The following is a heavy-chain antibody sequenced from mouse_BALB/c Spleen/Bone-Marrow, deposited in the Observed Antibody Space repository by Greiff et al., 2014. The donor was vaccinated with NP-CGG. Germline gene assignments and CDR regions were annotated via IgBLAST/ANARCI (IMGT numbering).Heavy chain of an antibody. J-gene: IGHJ2*01. CDR3: VRRKLGYVNSYYFDY. V-gene: IGHV1-9*01. Sequence: QLQQSGAELMKPGASVNMSCKATGYTFSSYWIEWVKQRPGHGLEWIGXXXPGTSSTTYNERFKAKATFTADTSSNTAYMQLSXXTSEDSAVYYCVRRKLGYVNSYYFDYWGQGTTLTVSS. CDR1: GYTFSSYW. D-gene: IGHD2-10*02. CDR2: XXPGTSST.